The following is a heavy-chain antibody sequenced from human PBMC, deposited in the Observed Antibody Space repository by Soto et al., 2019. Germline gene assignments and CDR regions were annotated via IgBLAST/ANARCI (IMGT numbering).Heavy chain of an antibody. D-gene: IGHD1-20*01. V-gene: IGHV4-59*01. J-gene: IGHJ5*02. CDR3: AKTRITSTSATFDP. CDR2: MSYSGSS. CDR1: GGSLSTYY. Sequence: SETLSLTCTVSGGSLSTYYWSWIRQPPGKGLEWIVYMSYSGSSNYNPSLKRRLTMSVATSKNQVSLKLTSMTAADTAVYYYAKTRITSTSATFDPWGQGTLVTVSS.